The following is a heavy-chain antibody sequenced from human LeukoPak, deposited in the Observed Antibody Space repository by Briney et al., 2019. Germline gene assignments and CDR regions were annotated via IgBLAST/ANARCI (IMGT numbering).Heavy chain of an antibody. D-gene: IGHD3-22*01. J-gene: IGHJ4*02. Sequence: SETLSLTCTVSGGSISSYYWSWIRQPAGKGLEWIGRIYTSGSTNYNPSLKSRVTMSVDTSKNQFSLKLSSVTAADTAVYYCAGESGYYYQYYFDYWGQGTLVTVSS. CDR3: AGESGYYYQYYFDY. V-gene: IGHV4-4*07. CDR2: IYTSGST. CDR1: GGSISSYY.